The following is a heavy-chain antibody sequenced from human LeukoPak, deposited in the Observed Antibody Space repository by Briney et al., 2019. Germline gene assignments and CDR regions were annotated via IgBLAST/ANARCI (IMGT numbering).Heavy chain of an antibody. CDR1: GISVNTTYF. J-gene: IGHJ4*02. D-gene: IGHD5-12*01. CDR3: ARMVRRVVRLSIGRSSDYATGYYFDY. CDR2: IYHTGTT. V-gene: IGHV4-38-2*01. Sequence: PSETLSLTCSVSGISVNTTYFWGWIRQAPGKGLEWIGSIYHTGTTDYNPSLKSRVTISIDTSKNQFSLKLSSVTAADTAVYYCARMVRRVVRLSIGRSSDYATGYYFDYWGQGTLVTVSS.